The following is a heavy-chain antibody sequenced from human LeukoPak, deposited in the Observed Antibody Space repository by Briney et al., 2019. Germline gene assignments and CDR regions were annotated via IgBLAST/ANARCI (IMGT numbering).Heavy chain of an antibody. D-gene: IGHD5-18*01. CDR1: GGSISSSSYY. V-gene: IGHV4-39*07. J-gene: IGHJ4*02. CDR2: IYYSGST. CDR3: ARDWAGDTAMGNTNYFDY. Sequence: SEALSLTCTVSGGSISSSSYYWGWIRQPPGKGLEWIGSIYYSGSTYYNPSLKSRVTISVDTSKNQFSLKLSSVTAADTAVYYCARDWAGDTAMGNTNYFDYWGQGTLVTVSS.